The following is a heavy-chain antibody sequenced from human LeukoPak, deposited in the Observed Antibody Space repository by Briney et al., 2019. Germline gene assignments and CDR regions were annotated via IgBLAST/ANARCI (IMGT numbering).Heavy chain of an antibody. V-gene: IGHV4-30-4*08. J-gene: IGHJ3*02. CDR3: ARQHILVVTATRVAGAFNI. CDR2: IYYSGST. Sequence: PSETLSLTCTVSGGSISSGDYYWSWIRQPPGKGLEWIGYIYYSGSTYYNPSLKSRVTISVDTSKNQFSLELSSVTAADTAVYYCARQHILVVTATRVAGAFNIWGQGTIVTVSS. CDR1: GGSISSGDYY. D-gene: IGHD2-21*02.